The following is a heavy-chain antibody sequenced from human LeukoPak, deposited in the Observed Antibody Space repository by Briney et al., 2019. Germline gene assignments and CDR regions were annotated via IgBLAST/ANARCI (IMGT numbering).Heavy chain of an antibody. CDR3: ARDPGSIAAADPYYYYYMDV. CDR1: RGTFSSYA. J-gene: IGHJ6*03. CDR2: IIPIFGTA. Sequence: SVKVSCKASRGTFSSYAISWVRQAPGQGLEWMGGIIPIFGTANYAQKFQGRVTITTDESTSTAYMELSSLRSEDTAVYYCARDPGSIAAADPYYYYYMDVWGKGTTVTVSS. D-gene: IGHD6-13*01. V-gene: IGHV1-69*05.